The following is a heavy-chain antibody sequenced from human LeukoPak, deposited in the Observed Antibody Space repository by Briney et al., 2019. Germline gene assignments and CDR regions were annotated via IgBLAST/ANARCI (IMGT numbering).Heavy chain of an antibody. V-gene: IGHV4-39*01. D-gene: IGHD6-19*01. J-gene: IGHJ4*02. Sequence: SETLSLTCTVSGGSISSSSYYWGWIRQPPGKGLEWIGSIYYSGSTYYNPSLKSRVTISVDTSKNQFSLKLSSVTAADTAVCYCARKYDSGWYDYWGQGILVTVSS. CDR1: GGSISSSSYY. CDR2: IYYSGST. CDR3: ARKYDSGWYDY.